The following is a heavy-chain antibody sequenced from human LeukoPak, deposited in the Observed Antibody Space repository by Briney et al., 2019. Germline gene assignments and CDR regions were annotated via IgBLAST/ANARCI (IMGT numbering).Heavy chain of an antibody. CDR3: ASAGVGATVDY. D-gene: IGHD1-26*01. CDR2: IKQDGSEK. CDR1: GFTFSSYW. Sequence: PGGSLRLSCAASGFTFSSYWMSWVRQAPGKGLEWVANIKQDGSEKYYVDSVKGRFTISRDNAKNSLYLQMNSLRAEDTAVYYCASAGVGATVDYWGQGTLVTVSS. V-gene: IGHV3-7*01. J-gene: IGHJ4*02.